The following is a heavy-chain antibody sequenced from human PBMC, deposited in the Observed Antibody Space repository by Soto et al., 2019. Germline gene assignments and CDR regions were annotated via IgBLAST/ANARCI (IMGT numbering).Heavy chain of an antibody. CDR1: GFTLRTAW. CDR3: ATEPYFYDSSGVDV. Sequence: EVQLVESGGGLVKPGGSLRLACAASGFTLRTAWMNWVRQAPGKGLEWVGRIKRESDGGTTDYGVSVRGRFTISRDESQNTLYLQMTSPGTEDTAVYYCATEPYFYDSSGVDVWGQGTPVTVSS. V-gene: IGHV3-15*07. J-gene: IGHJ6*02. CDR2: IKRESDGGTT.